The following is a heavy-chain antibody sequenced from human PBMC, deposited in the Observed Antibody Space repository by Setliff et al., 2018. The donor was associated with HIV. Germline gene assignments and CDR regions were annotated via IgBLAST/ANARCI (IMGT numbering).Heavy chain of an antibody. CDR2: LYYSGNT. CDR1: GGSISSTSYY. Sequence: SETLSLTCTVSGGSISSTSYYWGWIRQPPGTGLEWIGYLYYSGNTNHNPSLKSRVTILVDTSKNQVSLKLSSVTAADTAVYYCARGLSFYDPGGFDYWGQGTLVTVSS. V-gene: IGHV4-61*05. CDR3: ARGLSFYDPGGFDY. D-gene: IGHD3-22*01. J-gene: IGHJ4*02.